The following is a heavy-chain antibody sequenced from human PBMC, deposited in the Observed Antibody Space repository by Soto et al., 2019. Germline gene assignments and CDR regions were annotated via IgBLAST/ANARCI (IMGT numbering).Heavy chain of an antibody. CDR2: IYWDDDK. CDR1: GFSLSSSGVG. CDR3: AHRLFARGWPWDCGVYEY. J-gene: IGHJ4*02. Sequence: QITLKESGPTIVKPTQTLTLTCTFSGFSLSSSGVGVGWIRQPPGKALEWLAVIYWDDDKRYSPSLKSRLTVTKHTSKKQVVLTMTNVDPVDTGTYYVAHRLFARGWPWDCGVYEYWGQGTLGTVPS. D-gene: IGHD6-19*01. V-gene: IGHV2-5*02.